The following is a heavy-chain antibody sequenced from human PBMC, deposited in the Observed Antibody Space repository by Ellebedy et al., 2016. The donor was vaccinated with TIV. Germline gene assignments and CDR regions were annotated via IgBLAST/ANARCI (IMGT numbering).Heavy chain of an antibody. D-gene: IGHD3-22*01. Sequence: GESLKISCAASGFTFSSYAMIWARQAPGKGLEWVSAISGSSINTYYADSVKGRFTISRDNSKNTLYLQMNSLRAEDTAVYYCAKDRPYHYDGSGYYGFDYWGQGTQVTVSS. CDR3: AKDRPYHYDGSGYYGFDY. V-gene: IGHV3-23*01. J-gene: IGHJ4*02. CDR1: GFTFSSYA. CDR2: ISGSSINT.